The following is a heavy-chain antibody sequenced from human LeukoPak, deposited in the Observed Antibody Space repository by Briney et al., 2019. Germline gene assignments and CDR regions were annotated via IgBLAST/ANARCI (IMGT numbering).Heavy chain of an antibody. CDR2: IYYSGST. CDR3: ARDARESMGVAGFDY. Sequence: SETLSLTCTVSGGSISSSSYYWGWIRQPPGKGLEWIGSIYYSGSTYYNPSLKSRVTISVDTSKNQFSLKLSSVTAADTAVYYCARDARESMGVAGFDYWGQGTLVTVSS. V-gene: IGHV4-39*07. D-gene: IGHD6-19*01. J-gene: IGHJ4*02. CDR1: GGSISSSSYY.